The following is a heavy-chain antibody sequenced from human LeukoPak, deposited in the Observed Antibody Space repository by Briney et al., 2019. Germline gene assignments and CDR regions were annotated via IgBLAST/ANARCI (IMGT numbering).Heavy chain of an antibody. CDR3: ARGPVVSLPFGVERRQAFDI. CDR1: GASISGSGYY. CDR2: IYYSGST. D-gene: IGHD1-1*01. Sequence: PSETLSLTCAVSGASISGSGYYLGWIRQPPGKGLEWIGSIYYSGSTYYNPSLKSRVTISVDTSKNQFSLKLSSVTAADTAVYYCARGPVVSLPFGVERRQAFDIWGQGTMVTVSS. J-gene: IGHJ3*02. V-gene: IGHV4-39*07.